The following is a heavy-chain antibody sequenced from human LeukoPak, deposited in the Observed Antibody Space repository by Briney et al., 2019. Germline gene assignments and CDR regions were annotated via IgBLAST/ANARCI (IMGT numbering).Heavy chain of an antibody. Sequence: SVKVSCKGSGGTFSSYAISWVRQAPGQGLEWMGGIIPIFGTANYAQKFQGRVTITADESTSTAYMELSSLRSEDTAVYYCAYSHDYGRIYFDYWGQGTLVTVSS. D-gene: IGHD4-17*01. CDR3: AYSHDYGRIYFDY. CDR1: GGTFSSYA. CDR2: IIPIFGTA. V-gene: IGHV1-69*13. J-gene: IGHJ4*02.